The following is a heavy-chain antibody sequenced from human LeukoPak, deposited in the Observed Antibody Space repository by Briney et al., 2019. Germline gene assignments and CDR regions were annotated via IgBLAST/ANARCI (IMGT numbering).Heavy chain of an antibody. CDR2: INHSGST. CDR1: GGSFSGYY. D-gene: IGHD4-23*01. Sequence: PSETLSLTCAVYGGSFSGYYWSWIRQPPGKGLEWIGEINHSGSTNYNPSLKSRVTISVDTSKNQFSLKLSSVTAADTAVYYCARDTGDYGGNSIDYWGQGTLVTVSS. V-gene: IGHV4-34*01. CDR3: ARDTGDYGGNSIDY. J-gene: IGHJ4*02.